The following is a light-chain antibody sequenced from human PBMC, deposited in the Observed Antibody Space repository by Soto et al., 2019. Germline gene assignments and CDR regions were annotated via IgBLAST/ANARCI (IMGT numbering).Light chain of an antibody. CDR1: QNIRIY. CDR2: EAS. J-gene: IGKJ1*01. Sequence: DIQMTQTTSSLSASVGDRVTITCRASQNIRIYLNWYQQKPGKAPKLMIYEASTLQSGVPSRFSGSGSGTEFTLTISSLQPDDFATYYCQHYNSYSEAFGQGTKVDIK. CDR3: QHYNSYSEA. V-gene: IGKV1-5*01.